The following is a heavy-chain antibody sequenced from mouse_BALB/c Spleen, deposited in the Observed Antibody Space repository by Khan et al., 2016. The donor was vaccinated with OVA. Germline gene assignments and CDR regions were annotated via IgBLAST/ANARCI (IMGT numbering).Heavy chain of an antibody. D-gene: IGHD4-1*01. J-gene: IGHJ2*01. V-gene: IGHV1-63*02. Sequence: QVQLKESGAELIRPGTSVKISCKASGYTFTNYWLGWVKQRPGNGLEWIGDIFPGGTYANYNEKFKGKASLTADTFSSTAYMQLLSLTSEDSAVFFCARRPRSNRDFFDYWGQGTTLTVSS. CDR3: ARRPRSNRDFFDY. CDR2: IFPGGTYA. CDR1: GYTFTNYW.